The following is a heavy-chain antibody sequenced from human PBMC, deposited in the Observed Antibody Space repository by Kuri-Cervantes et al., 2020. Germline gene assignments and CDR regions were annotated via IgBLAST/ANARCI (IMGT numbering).Heavy chain of an antibody. CDR2: ISSSGSSI. CDR3: ARDPVGATTGAPLY. D-gene: IGHD1-26*01. CDR1: GFTLSDYF. Sequence: GGSLRLSCAASGFTLSDYFMSWVRQAPGKGLEWLSYISSSGSSIYYADSVKGRFTTSRDNAKNSLYLQMNSLRAEDTAVYYCARDPVGATTGAPLYWGQGTLVTVSS. V-gene: IGHV3-11*04. J-gene: IGHJ4*02.